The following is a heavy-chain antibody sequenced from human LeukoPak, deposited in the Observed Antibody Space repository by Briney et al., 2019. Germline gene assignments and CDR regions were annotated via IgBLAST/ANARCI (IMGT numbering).Heavy chain of an antibody. Sequence: SETLSLTCAVYGGSFSGYYWSWIRQPPGKGLEWIGEINHSGSTNYNPSPKSRVTISVDTSKNQFSLKLSSVTAADTAVYYCARGLVLYGSGSYYAVDAFDIWGQGTMVTVSS. V-gene: IGHV4-34*01. CDR1: GGSFSGYY. CDR2: INHSGST. CDR3: ARGLVLYGSGSYYAVDAFDI. D-gene: IGHD3-10*01. J-gene: IGHJ3*02.